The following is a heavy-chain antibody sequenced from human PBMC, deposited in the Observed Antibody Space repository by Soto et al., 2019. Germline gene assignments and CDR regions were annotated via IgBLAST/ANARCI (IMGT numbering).Heavy chain of an antibody. CDR3: ARHQIQLWLSPPDY. J-gene: IGHJ4*02. D-gene: IGHD5-18*01. CDR2: IYYSGST. CDR1: GGSISSINW. V-gene: IGHV4-39*01. Sequence: SETLSLTCGVSGGSISSINWWSWVRQTPGKGLEWIGSIYYSGSTYYNPSLKSRVTISVDTSKNQFSLKLSSVTAADTAVYYCARHQIQLWLSPPDYRGQGTLVTVSS.